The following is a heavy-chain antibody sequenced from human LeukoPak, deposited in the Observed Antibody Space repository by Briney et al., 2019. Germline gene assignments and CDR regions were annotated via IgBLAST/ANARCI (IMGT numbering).Heavy chain of an antibody. V-gene: IGHV3-74*01. Sequence: PGGSLRLSCAASGFTFSSYWMHWVRQAPGKGLVWVSRINTDGSSTSYADSMKGRFTISRDNAKNTLYLQMNSLRAEDTAVYYCARVGTVTTLGYFDLWGRGTLVTVSS. CDR3: ARVGTVTTLGYFDL. CDR2: INTDGSST. D-gene: IGHD4-11*01. CDR1: GFTFSSYW. J-gene: IGHJ2*01.